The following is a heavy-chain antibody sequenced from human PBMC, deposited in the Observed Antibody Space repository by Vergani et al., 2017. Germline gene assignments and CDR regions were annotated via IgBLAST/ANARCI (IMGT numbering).Heavy chain of an antibody. V-gene: IGHV4-39*07. Sequence: QVQLQESGPGLVKPSETLYLTCTVSNDSVSNTFYYWGWIRQTPGKGLEWIGSISHSGYTFYSPSLKSRVSMSVDTSKNQFSLRVNSVTAADTAVYYCVXDPWESGGPYSGCWGRGTLVSVSS. J-gene: IGHJ4*02. CDR1: NDSVSNTFYY. CDR2: ISHSGYT. CDR3: VXDPWESGGPYSGC. D-gene: IGHD2-15*01.